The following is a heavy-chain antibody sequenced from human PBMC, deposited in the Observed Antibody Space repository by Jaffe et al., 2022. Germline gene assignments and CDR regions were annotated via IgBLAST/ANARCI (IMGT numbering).Heavy chain of an antibody. Sequence: QLQLQESGPGLVKPSETLSLTCTVSGGSITSRNYYWGWIRQPPGKGLEWIGSIYYSGSTYYNPSLKSRVTISVDTSKNQFSLKLSSVTAADTAVYYCARHPRDYSNYWYFDLWGRGTLVTVSS. J-gene: IGHJ2*01. V-gene: IGHV4-39*01. CDR2: IYYSGST. CDR3: ARHPRDYSNYWYFDL. D-gene: IGHD4-4*01. CDR1: GGSITSRNYY.